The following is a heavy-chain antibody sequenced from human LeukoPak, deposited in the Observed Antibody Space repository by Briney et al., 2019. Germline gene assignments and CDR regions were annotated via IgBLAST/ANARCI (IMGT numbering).Heavy chain of an antibody. CDR2: INHSGST. CDR3: ARGLWGGYRRYYFDY. D-gene: IGHD3-3*01. CDR1: GGSFSGYY. J-gene: IGHJ4*02. Sequence: SETLSLTCAVYGGSFSGYYWSWIRQPPGKGLEWIGEINHSGSTNYNPSLKSRVTISVDTSKNQFSLKLSSVTAADTAVYYCARGLWGGYRRYYFDYWGQGTLVTVSS. V-gene: IGHV4-34*01.